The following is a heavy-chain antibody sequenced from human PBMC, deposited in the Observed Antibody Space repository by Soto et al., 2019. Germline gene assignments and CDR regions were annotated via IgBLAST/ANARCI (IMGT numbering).Heavy chain of an antibody. CDR1: GGSISSGDYY. CDR2: IYYSGST. V-gene: IGHV4-30-4*01. CDR3: ARVSGPIYYYYGMDV. Sequence: SETLSLTCTVSGGSISSGDYYWSWIRQPPGKGLEWIGYIYYSGSTYYNPSLKSRVTISVDTSKNQFSLKLSSVTAADTAVYYCARVSGPIYYYYGMDVWGQGTTVTVSS. J-gene: IGHJ6*02.